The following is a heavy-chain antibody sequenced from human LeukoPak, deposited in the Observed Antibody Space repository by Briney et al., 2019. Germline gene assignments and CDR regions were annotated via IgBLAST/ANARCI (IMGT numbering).Heavy chain of an antibody. J-gene: IGHJ4*02. CDR1: GYTFTSFG. CDR3: ARDASYDSSGYYPLGS. Sequence: ASVKVSCKASGYTFTSFGITWVRQAPGQGLEGVGWISAYNGNTNYAQKLQGRVTMTTDTSTRTAYMELRSLRSDDTAVYYCARDASYDSSGYYPLGSWGQGTLVTVSS. V-gene: IGHV1-18*01. CDR2: ISAYNGNT. D-gene: IGHD3-22*01.